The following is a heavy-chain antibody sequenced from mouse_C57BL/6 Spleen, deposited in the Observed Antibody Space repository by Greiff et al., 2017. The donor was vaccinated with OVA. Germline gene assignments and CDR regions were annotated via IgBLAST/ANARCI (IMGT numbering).Heavy chain of an antibody. CDR3: ARFYYGNFEGFAY. Sequence: EVKVVESGGGLVKPGGSLKLSCAASGFTFSSYAMSWVRQTPEKRLEWVATISDGGSYTYYPDNVKGRFTISRDNAKNNLYLQMSHLKSEDTAMYYCARFYYGNFEGFAYWGQGTLVTVSA. CDR2: ISDGGSYT. V-gene: IGHV5-4*03. CDR1: GFTFSSYA. D-gene: IGHD2-1*01. J-gene: IGHJ3*01.